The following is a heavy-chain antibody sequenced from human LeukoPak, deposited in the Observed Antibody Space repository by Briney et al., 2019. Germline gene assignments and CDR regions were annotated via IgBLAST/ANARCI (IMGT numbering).Heavy chain of an antibody. V-gene: IGHV3-9*01. CDR3: ARDRYDFDSPGWFDP. Sequence: GGSLRLSCAASGFTFDDYAMHWVRQAPGKGLEWVSGISWNSGSIGYADSVKGRFTISRDNAKNSLYLQMNSLRAEDTAVYCCARDRYDFDSPGWFDPWGQGTLVTVSS. CDR1: GFTFDDYA. CDR2: ISWNSGSI. J-gene: IGHJ5*02. D-gene: IGHD3/OR15-3a*01.